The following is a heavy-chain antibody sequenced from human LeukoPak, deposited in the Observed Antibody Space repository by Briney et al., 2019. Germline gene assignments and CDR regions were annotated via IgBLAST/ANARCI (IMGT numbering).Heavy chain of an antibody. V-gene: IGHV1-2*06. D-gene: IGHD2-2*01. J-gene: IGHJ6*02. CDR3: ATLYQLPLNYYYYGMDV. Sequence: ASVKVSCKASGYTFTGYYMHWVRQAPGQGLEWMGRINPNSGGTNYAQKFQGRVTMTRDTSISTAYMELSRLRSDDTAVYYCATLYQLPLNYYYYGMDVWGQGTMVTVSS. CDR1: GYTFTGYY. CDR2: INPNSGGT.